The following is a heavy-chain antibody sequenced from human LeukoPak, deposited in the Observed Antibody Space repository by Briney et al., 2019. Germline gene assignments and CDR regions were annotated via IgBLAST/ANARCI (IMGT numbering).Heavy chain of an antibody. CDR2: ISYDGSNK. CDR1: GFTFSSYG. V-gene: IGHV3-30*18. D-gene: IGHD2-15*01. CDR3: AKGVAPAGRRLDP. Sequence: PGRSLRLSCAASGFTFSSYGMHWVRQAPGKGLEWVAVISYDGSNKYYADSVKGRFTISRDNSKNTLYLQMNSLRAEDTAVYYCAKGVAPAGRRLDPWGQGTLITVSS. J-gene: IGHJ5*02.